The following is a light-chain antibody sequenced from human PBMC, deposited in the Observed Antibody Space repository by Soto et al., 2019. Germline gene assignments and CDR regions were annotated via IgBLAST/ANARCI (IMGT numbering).Light chain of an antibody. CDR1: SSDVGSYNL. CDR3: CSYAGTTTFV. V-gene: IGLV2-23*01. J-gene: IGLJ1*01. CDR2: EGN. Sequence: QSALTQPASVSGSPGQSITISCTGTSSDVGSYNLVSWYQQHPGKAPKLMIYEGNKRPSGVSNRFSGSKSANTASLTIPGLQTEDEADSYCCSYAGTTTFVFGTGTKLTVL.